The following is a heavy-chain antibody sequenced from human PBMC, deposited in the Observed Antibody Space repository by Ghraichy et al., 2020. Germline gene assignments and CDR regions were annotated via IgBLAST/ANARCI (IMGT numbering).Heavy chain of an antibody. D-gene: IGHD6-19*01. CDR2: IKEDGSEK. CDR1: GFTFSSYW. J-gene: IGHJ4*02. Sequence: ESLNISCAASGFTFSSYWMSWVRQAPGKGLEWVANIKEDGSEKYYVDSVKGRFTISRDNAKNSLYLQMNSLRVEDTAVFYCARDDGSGWFRFWGQGTLVTVSS. CDR3: ARDDGSGWFRF. V-gene: IGHV3-7*01.